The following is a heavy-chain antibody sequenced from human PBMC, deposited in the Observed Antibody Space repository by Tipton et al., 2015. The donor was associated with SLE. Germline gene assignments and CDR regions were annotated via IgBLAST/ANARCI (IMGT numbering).Heavy chain of an antibody. V-gene: IGHV3-9*01. J-gene: IGHJ6*02. CDR1: GFTFDDYA. D-gene: IGHD2-2*01. CDR2: ISWDRNSV. CDR3: AKDIRQRSSRNFFYGLDV. Sequence: SLRLSCAASGFTFDDYAMQWVRQAPGKGLEWVSGISWDRNSVVYADSVKGRFTISRDNAKKSLYLQMNSLRPEDTAFYYCAKDIRQRSSRNFFYGLDVWGRGTTVTVSS.